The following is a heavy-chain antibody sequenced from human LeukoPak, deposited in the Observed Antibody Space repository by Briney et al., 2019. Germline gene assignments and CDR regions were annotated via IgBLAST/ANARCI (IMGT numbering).Heavy chain of an antibody. J-gene: IGHJ4*02. CDR3: AREIAVAGSYYFDY. Sequence: GGSLRLSCAASGFTFSSYSMNWVRQAPGKGLEWVSSISSSSSYIYYADSVKGRFTISRDNAKNSLHLQMSSLRAEDTAVYYCAREIAVAGSYYFDYWGQGTLVTVSS. D-gene: IGHD6-19*01. V-gene: IGHV3-21*01. CDR2: ISSSSSYI. CDR1: GFTFSSYS.